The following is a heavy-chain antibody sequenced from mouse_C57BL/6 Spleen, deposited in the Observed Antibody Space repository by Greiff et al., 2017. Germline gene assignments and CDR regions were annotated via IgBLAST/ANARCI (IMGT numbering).Heavy chain of an antibody. J-gene: IGHJ2*01. CDR2: IDPSDSYT. CDR3: ARLSWDVPIDY. Sequence: QVHVKQPGAELVMPGASVKLSCKASGYTFTSYWMHWVKQRPGQGLEWIGEIDPSDSYTNYNQKFKGKSTLTVDKSSSTAYMQLSSLTSEDSAVYYCARLSWDVPIDYWGQGTTLTVSS. V-gene: IGHV1-69*01. CDR1: GYTFTSYW. D-gene: IGHD4-1*01.